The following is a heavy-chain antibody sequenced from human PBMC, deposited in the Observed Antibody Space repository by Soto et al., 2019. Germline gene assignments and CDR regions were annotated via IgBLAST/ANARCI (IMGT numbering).Heavy chain of an antibody. D-gene: IGHD5-12*01. CDR2: TYYRSKWYY. Sequence: SQTLSLTCVISGDSVSIYSGAWNWIRQSPSRGLEWLGRTYYRSKWYYDYAESVKSRIIISVDTSKNQFSLQLNSVTPEDAAVYYCANDPRYSLDYWCQGLQVTGSS. CDR1: GDSVSIYSGA. V-gene: IGHV6-1*01. J-gene: IGHJ4*02. CDR3: ANDPRYSLDY.